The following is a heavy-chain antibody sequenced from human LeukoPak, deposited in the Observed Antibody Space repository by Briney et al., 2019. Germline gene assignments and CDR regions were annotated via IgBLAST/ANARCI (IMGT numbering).Heavy chain of an antibody. D-gene: IGHD3-10*01. J-gene: IGHJ5*02. CDR1: SDSISSGYF. V-gene: IGHV4-38-2*02. CDR2: LHHSVTT. CDR3: SRGHRASVGESGHRFDP. Sequence: SETLSLTCSLSSDSISSGYFWGWIRQPPGKGLEWLGSLHHSVTTHYNPSLNSRATISLDTSKNQFSLKLSSVTAADTAVYYWSRGHRASVGESGHRFDPWGQGTLVTVSS.